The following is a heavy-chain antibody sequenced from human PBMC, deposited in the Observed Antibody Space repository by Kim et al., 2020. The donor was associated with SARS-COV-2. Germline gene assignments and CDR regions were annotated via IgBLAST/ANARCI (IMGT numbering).Heavy chain of an antibody. CDR1: GFTFSSYW. Sequence: GGSLRLSCAASGFTFSSYWMSWVRQAPGKGLEWVANIKQDGSEKYYVDSVKGRFTISRDNAKNSLYLQMNSLRAEDTAVYYCARNKGGPLNWFDPWGQGTLVTVSS. D-gene: IGHD1-26*01. CDR2: IKQDGSEK. CDR3: ARNKGGPLNWFDP. V-gene: IGHV3-7*05. J-gene: IGHJ5*02.